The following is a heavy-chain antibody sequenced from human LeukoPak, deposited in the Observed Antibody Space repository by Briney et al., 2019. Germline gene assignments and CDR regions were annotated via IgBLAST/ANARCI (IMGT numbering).Heavy chain of an antibody. CDR2: IKQDGSEK. J-gene: IGHJ4*02. CDR1: GFTFSSYW. D-gene: IGHD6-19*01. Sequence: GGSLRLSCAASGFTFSSYWMSWLRQAPGKGLEWVANIKQDGSEKYYLDSVKGRFTISRDNAENSLYLQMNSLRAEDTAVYYCATEASSGLEDWGRGILVTVSS. V-gene: IGHV3-7*01. CDR3: ATEASSGLED.